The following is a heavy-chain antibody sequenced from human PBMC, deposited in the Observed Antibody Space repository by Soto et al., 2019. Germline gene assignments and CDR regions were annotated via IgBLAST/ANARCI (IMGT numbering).Heavy chain of an antibody. CDR1: GYTFTSYG. J-gene: IGHJ6*02. V-gene: IGHV1-18*01. CDR3: ASNPTRFSTYYYYGMDV. CDR2: ISAYNGNT. Sequence: QVQLVQSGAEVKKPGASVKVSFKASGYTFTSYGISWVRQAPGQGLEWMGWISAYNGNTNYAQKLQGRVTMTTDTSTSTAYMELRSLRSDDTAVYYCASNPTRFSTYYYYGMDVWGQGTTVTVSS. D-gene: IGHD3-16*01.